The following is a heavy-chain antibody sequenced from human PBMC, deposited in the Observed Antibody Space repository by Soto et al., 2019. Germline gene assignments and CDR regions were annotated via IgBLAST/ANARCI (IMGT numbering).Heavy chain of an antibody. CDR2: ISYDGSNK. CDR3: AREKLRAVRSADY. Sequence: GGSLRLSCAASGFTFSSYGMHWVRQAPGKGLEWVAVISYDGSNKYYADSVKGRFTISRDNSKNTLYLQMNSLRAEDSAVYYCAREKLRAVRSADYRGQGPRVTGSS. V-gene: IGHV3-30*03. J-gene: IGHJ4*02. CDR1: GFTFSSYG. D-gene: IGHD6-19*01.